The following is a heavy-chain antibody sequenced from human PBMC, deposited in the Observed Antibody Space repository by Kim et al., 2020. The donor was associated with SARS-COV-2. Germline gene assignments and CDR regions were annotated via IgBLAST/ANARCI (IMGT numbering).Heavy chain of an antibody. D-gene: IGHD3-10*01. CDR1: GFTFSSYA. J-gene: IGHJ3*01. V-gene: IGHV3-30*04. Sequence: GGSLRLSCAASGFTFSSYAMHWVRQAPGKGLEWVAVISYDGSNKYYADSVKGRFTISRDNSKNTLYLQMNSLRAEDTAVYYCARDRSYYGSGSYWVTAF. CDR2: ISYDGSNK. CDR3: ARDRSYYGSGSYWVTAF.